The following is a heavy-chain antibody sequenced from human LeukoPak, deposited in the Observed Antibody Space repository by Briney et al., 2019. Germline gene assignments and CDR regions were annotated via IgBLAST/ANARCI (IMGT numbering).Heavy chain of an antibody. D-gene: IGHD1-7*01. J-gene: IGHJ4*02. V-gene: IGHV3-23*01. CDR2: ISGTGGST. CDR1: GFSFRSYD. Sequence: GGSLRLSCAVSGFSFRSYDMSWVRQAPGKGLEWVATISGTGGSTYYADSVKGRFTISRDKSKNTLYLQMNSLRAEDTAVYYRTTKTSDFDYWGQGTLVTVSS. CDR3: TTKTSDFDY.